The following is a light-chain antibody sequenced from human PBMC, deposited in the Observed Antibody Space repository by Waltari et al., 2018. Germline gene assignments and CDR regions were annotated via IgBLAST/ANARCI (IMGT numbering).Light chain of an antibody. CDR1: QTLNNN. CDR2: GAS. CDR3: QQSHALPPWT. V-gene: IGKV3-15*01. Sequence: EIVMTQSPAPLSVSPGARAILTCRTSQTLNNNLAWFQQKPGQSPRLLIYGASARASGVPARFSGSGSGTEFTLTITSLQSEDFAVYYCQQSHALPPWTFGQGTRV. J-gene: IGKJ1*01.